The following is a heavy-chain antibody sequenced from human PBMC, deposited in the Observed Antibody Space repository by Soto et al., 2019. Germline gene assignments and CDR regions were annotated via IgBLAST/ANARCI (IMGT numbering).Heavy chain of an antibody. CDR2: INHSGST. CDR3: ARGMTTYYYYGMDV. Sequence: GSLRLSFGASGFTFSSYTMSWVRQAPGKGLERIGEINHSGSTNYNPSLKSRVTISVDTSKNQFSLKLSSVTAADTAVYYCARGMTTYYYYGMDVWGQGTTVTVSS. V-gene: IGHV4-34*01. J-gene: IGHJ6*02. D-gene: IGHD4-17*01. CDR1: GFTFSSYT.